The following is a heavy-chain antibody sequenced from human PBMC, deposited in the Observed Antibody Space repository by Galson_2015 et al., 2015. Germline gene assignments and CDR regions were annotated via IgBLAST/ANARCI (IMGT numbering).Heavy chain of an antibody. CDR3: ANEAQYPYSIPWKHAFDI. CDR1: GFTFDDYA. CDR2: ISWNSGSI. Sequence: SLRLSCAASGFTFDDYAMHWVRQAPGKGLEWVSGISWNSGSIGYADSVKGRFTISRDNAKNSLYLQMNSLRAEDTALYYCANEAQYPYSIPWKHAFDIWGQGTMVTVPS. J-gene: IGHJ3*02. D-gene: IGHD6-13*01. V-gene: IGHV3-9*01.